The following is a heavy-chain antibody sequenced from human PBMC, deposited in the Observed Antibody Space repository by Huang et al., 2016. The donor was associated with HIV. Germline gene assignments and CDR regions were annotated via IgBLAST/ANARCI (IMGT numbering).Heavy chain of an antibody. CDR1: GYTFTSYD. D-gene: IGHD6-19*01. CDR3: ARGSSGWVY. V-gene: IGHV1-8*03. CDR2: INPNSCNT. J-gene: IGHJ4*02. Sequence: QVQLVQSGAEVKKPGASVKVSCKASGYTFTSYDINWVRQATGKGVEWRGWINPNSCNTGYAQKSQGRVTITRNTSISTAYMELSSLRSEDTAVYYCARGSSGWVYWGQGTLVTVSS.